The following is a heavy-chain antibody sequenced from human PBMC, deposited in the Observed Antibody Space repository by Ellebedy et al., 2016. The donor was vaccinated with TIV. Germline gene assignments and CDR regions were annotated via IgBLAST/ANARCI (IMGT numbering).Heavy chain of an antibody. CDR3: ARDPANCTTTNCYSWFDN. J-gene: IGHJ4*02. D-gene: IGHD2-2*01. CDR2: LYYNESG. Sequence: SETLSLXCSVSGCSISGSYWSWIRQPPGKGLEWIGYLYYNESGNYNPSLKSRVTISVDTSKKQFSLNLSSMTAADTAVYYCARDPANCTTTNCYSWFDNWGQGTLVTVSS. V-gene: IGHV4-59*01. CDR1: GCSISGSY.